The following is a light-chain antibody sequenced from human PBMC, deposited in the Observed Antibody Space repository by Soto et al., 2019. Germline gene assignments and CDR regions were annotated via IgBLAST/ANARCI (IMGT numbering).Light chain of an antibody. Sequence: DIQMTQSPSTLSASVGARVTITCRARQSISRFLSWYQHHPGRAQQLLIYDAFTLESGVTSRCIGTGSGTEFIFSITRLQPEDLGTYYCQQCYMGWTFGQGTKVDI. CDR3: QQCYMGWT. CDR1: QSISRF. J-gene: IGKJ1*01. V-gene: IGKV1-5*01. CDR2: DAF.